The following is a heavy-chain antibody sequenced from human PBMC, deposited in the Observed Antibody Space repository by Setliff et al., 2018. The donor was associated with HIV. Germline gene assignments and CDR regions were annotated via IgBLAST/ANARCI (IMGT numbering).Heavy chain of an antibody. J-gene: IGHJ1*01. Sequence: ASVKVSCKISGYTLTELSIHWVRQAPGKGLEWMASFDPEDGETFYAQKFQGRLTMTEDTSTDTAYMELSSLRSDDTAMYYCVTDPGYSSTWYSESFQHWGQGTVVTVSS. CDR2: FDPEDGET. D-gene: IGHD6-13*01. V-gene: IGHV1-24*01. CDR3: VTDPGYSSTWYSESFQH. CDR1: GYTLTELS.